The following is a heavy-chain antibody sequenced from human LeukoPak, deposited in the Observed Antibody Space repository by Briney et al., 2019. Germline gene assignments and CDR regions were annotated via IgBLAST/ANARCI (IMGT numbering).Heavy chain of an antibody. CDR3: ARDRPFGGVLDFDY. Sequence: PSETLSLTCTVSGGSISSYYWSWIRQPPGKGLEWIGYIYYSGSTNYNPSLKSRVTISVDTSKNQFSLKLSSVTAADTAVYYCARDRPFGGVLDFDYWGQGTLVTVS. D-gene: IGHD3-16*01. CDR2: IYYSGST. J-gene: IGHJ4*02. V-gene: IGHV4-59*01. CDR1: GGSISSYY.